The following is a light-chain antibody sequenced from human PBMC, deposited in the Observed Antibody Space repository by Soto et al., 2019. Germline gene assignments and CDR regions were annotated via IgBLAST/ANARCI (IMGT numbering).Light chain of an antibody. CDR2: GAS. V-gene: IGKV3-15*01. CDR1: QSVSSN. CDR3: QQYNNWPFMYT. Sequence: EIVMTQSPATLSVSPWERATLSCRASQSVSSNLAWYQQKPGQAPRLLIYGASTRATGIPARFSGSGSGTEFTLTISSLQSEDFAVYYCQQYNNWPFMYTFGQGTKLEIK. J-gene: IGKJ2*01.